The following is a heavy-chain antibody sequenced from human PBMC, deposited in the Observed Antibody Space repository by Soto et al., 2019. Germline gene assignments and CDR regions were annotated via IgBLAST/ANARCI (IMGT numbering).Heavy chain of an antibody. J-gene: IGHJ4*02. V-gene: IGHV1-69*13. CDR2: IIPIFGTA. D-gene: IGHD3-22*01. Sequence: SVKVSCKASGGTFSSYAISWVRQAPGQGLEWMGGIIPIFGTANYAQKFQGRVTITADESTSTAYMELSSLRSEDTAVYYCARNHHRSYDSSGYYYPFDYWGQGTLVTVSS. CDR1: GGTFSSYA. CDR3: ARNHHRSYDSSGYYYPFDY.